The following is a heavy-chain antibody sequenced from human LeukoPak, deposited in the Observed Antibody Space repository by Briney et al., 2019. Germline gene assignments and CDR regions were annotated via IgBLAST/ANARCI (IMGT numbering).Heavy chain of an antibody. D-gene: IGHD6-19*01. CDR2: IRSKAYGGTT. J-gene: IGHJ6*03. V-gene: IGHV3-49*04. Sequence: PGGSLRLSCTGSGFTFCDNAMSWVRQAPGKGREGVGFIRSKAYGGTTEHAASVKGIFTISRDDSKSIAYLQMNSLKTEDTAVYYCTPRYSSGWGTIYYYYYNMDVWGKGTTVTVSS. CDR1: GFTFCDNA. CDR3: TPRYSSGWGTIYYYYYNMDV.